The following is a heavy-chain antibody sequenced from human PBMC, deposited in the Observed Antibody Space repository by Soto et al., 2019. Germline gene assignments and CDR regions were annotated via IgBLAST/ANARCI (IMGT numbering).Heavy chain of an antibody. CDR1: GSTFSSYA. CDR3: AKTGYGSGSYYTLDDP. D-gene: IGHD3-10*01. CDR2: ISGSGGST. V-gene: IGHV3-23*01. Sequence: GSLRLACAAPGSTFSSYAMSGVRQAPGKGLEWVSAISGSGGSTYYADSVKGRFTISRDNSKNTLYLQMNSLRAEDTAVYYCAKTGYGSGSYYTLDDPWGQGTLVTVYS. J-gene: IGHJ5*02.